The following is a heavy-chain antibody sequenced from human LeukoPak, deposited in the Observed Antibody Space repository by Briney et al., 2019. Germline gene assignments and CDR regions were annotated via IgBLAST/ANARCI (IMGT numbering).Heavy chain of an antibody. CDR1: GFSFRTYA. CDR3: AKLAGYCSTRSCWYFDF. D-gene: IGHD2-8*01. J-gene: IGHJ4*02. Sequence: PGGSLRLSCAASGFSFRTYAMACVRQAPGEGLECVSVIADVGGDTYYAESVKGRFTISRDNSRSAISLQMDSLRADDTAIYYCAKLAGYCSTRSCWYFDFWGQGALVTVSS. V-gene: IGHV3-23*01. CDR2: IADVGGDT.